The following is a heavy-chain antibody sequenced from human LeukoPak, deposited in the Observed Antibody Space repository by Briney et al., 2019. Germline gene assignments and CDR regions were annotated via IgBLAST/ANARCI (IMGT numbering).Heavy chain of an antibody. Sequence: PGGSLRLSCAASGFTFSSYSMNWVRQAPGKGLEWVSSISSSSSYIYYADSVKGRFTISRDNAKNSLYLQMNSLRAEDTAVYYCAREAYCGGDCYSIDYWGKGTLVTVSS. J-gene: IGHJ4*02. CDR3: AREAYCGGDCYSIDY. D-gene: IGHD2-21*02. V-gene: IGHV3-21*01. CDR1: GFTFSSYS. CDR2: ISSSSSYI.